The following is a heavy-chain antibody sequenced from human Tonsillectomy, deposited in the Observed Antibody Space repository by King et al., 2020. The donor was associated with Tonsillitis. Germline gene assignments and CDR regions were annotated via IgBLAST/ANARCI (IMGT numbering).Heavy chain of an antibody. CDR2: INHSGST. J-gene: IGHJ6*02. CDR1: GGSFSGYY. CDR3: ARDYYDSSGYYCDGEGGLDV. V-gene: IGHV4-34*01. Sequence: VQLQQWGAGLLKPSETLSLTCAVYGGSFSGYYWSWIRQPPGKRLEWIGEINHSGSTNYNPSFESRVTMSVDTSKNQFSLKLSSVTAADTAVYYCARDYYDSSGYYCDGEGGLDVWGQGTTVTVSS. D-gene: IGHD3-22*01.